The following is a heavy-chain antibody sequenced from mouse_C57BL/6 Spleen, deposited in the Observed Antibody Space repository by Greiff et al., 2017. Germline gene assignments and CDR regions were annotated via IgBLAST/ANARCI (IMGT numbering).Heavy chain of an antibody. D-gene: IGHD2-3*01. CDR2: INPYNGDT. J-gene: IGHJ4*01. Sequence: VQLQQSGPELVKPGDSVKISCKASGYSFTGYFMNWVMQSHGKSLEWIGRINPYNGDTFYNQKFKGKATLTVDKSSSPAHMELRSLTSEDSAVYYCARWRDGYYAMDYWGQGTSVTVSS. V-gene: IGHV1-20*01. CDR1: GYSFTGYF. CDR3: ARWRDGYYAMDY.